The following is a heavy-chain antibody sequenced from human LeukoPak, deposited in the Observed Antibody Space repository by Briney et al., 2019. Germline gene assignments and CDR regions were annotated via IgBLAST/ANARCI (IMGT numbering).Heavy chain of an antibody. J-gene: IGHJ3*02. CDR2: ISGSGGST. V-gene: IGHV3-23*01. CDR1: GFTVSSYA. Sequence: GGSLRLSCAASGFTVSSYAMSWVRQAPGKGLEWVSAISGSGGSTYYADHVLRRFTISRDHSKNTLYLQMTSLRAEDTAVYYCAKDNYDFWSGYYLDAFDIWGQGTMVTVSS. D-gene: IGHD3-3*01. CDR3: AKDNYDFWSGYYLDAFDI.